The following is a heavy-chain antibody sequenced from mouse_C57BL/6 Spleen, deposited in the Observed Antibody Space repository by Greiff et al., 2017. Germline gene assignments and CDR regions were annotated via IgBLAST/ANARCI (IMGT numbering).Heavy chain of an antibody. CDR1: GFTFSSYA. Sequence: EVKLMESGGGLVKPGGSLKLSCAASGFTFSSYAMSWVRQTPEKRLEWVATISDGGSYTYYPDNVKGRFTISRDNAKNNLYLQMSHLKSEDTAMYYCARAFQFITTVVGNYAMDYWGQGTSVTVSS. J-gene: IGHJ4*01. V-gene: IGHV5-4*03. CDR2: ISDGGSYT. CDR3: ARAFQFITTVVGNYAMDY. D-gene: IGHD1-1*01.